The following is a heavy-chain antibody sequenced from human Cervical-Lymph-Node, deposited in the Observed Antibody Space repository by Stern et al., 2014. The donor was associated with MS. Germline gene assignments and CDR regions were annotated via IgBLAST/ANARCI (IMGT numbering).Heavy chain of an antibody. J-gene: IGHJ4*02. Sequence: VQLVESGGGVVQPGRSLRLSCAASGFVFRRYALHWVRQAPGKGLEWVALISYDGRDKYYTDSVKGRFTVSGDNSNNTVDLEMNSLRLEDTAVYYCAKGGSGSYLDWGQGSLVTVSS. D-gene: IGHD1-26*01. CDR2: ISYDGRDK. V-gene: IGHV3-30*04. CDR3: AKGGSGSYLD. CDR1: GFVFRRYA.